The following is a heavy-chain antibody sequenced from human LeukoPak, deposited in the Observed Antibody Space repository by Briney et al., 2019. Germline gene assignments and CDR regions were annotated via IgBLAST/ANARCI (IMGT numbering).Heavy chain of an antibody. CDR3: ARERNVYDSSGYYFDY. Sequence: GGSLRLSCAASGFTFSSYWMSWVRQAPGKGLEWVANIKQDGSEKYYVDSVKGRFTISRDNAKNSPYLQMNSLRAEDTAVYYCARERNVYDSSGYYFDYWGQGTLVTVSS. CDR1: GFTFSSYW. V-gene: IGHV3-7*01. D-gene: IGHD3-22*01. CDR2: IKQDGSEK. J-gene: IGHJ4*02.